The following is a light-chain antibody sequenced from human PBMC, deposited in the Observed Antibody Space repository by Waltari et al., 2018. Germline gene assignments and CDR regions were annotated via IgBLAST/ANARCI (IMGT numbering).Light chain of an antibody. CDR3: QTYDSSLNGFLI. V-gene: IGLV1-40*01. CDR2: NPN. CDR1: NSNIGAGYD. J-gene: IGLJ2*01. Sequence: QSVLTQPPSVSGAPGQTVTISCTGSNSNIGAGYDIHWYQQLPGTVPKRLNFNPNRRPTGVPGRFSGSKIGTSASLVITGLQTEDEADYYCQTYDSSLNGFLIFGGGTRLTV.